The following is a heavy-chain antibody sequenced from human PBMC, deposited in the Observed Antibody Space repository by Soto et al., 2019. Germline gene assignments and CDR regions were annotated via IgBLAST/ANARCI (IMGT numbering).Heavy chain of an antibody. D-gene: IGHD4-17*01. J-gene: IGHJ4*02. CDR1: GYTFTSYY. CDR2: INPSGGST. CDR3: ARGPTTVTTGPTGYFDY. V-gene: IGHV1-46*03. Sequence: EASVKVSCKASGYTFTSYYMHWVRQAPGQGLEWMGIINPSGGSTSYAQKFQGRVTMTRDTSTSTVYMELSSLRSEDTAVYYCARGPTTVTTGPTGYFDYWGQGTLVTVSS.